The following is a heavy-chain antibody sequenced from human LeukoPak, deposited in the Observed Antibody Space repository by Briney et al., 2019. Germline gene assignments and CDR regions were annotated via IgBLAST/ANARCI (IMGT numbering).Heavy chain of an antibody. CDR3: ARDTSAWRYGMDV. CDR1: GFTFSSHW. D-gene: IGHD6-19*01. J-gene: IGHJ6*02. CDR2: IKQDRSEK. V-gene: IGHV3-7*01. Sequence: GGSLRLSCEASGFTFSSHWMSWVRQAPGKGLEWVAIIKQDRSEKDYVDSVTGRFTISRDNAKNSLYLQMNSLRGEDTAVYYCARDTSAWRYGMDVWGQGTTVTVSS.